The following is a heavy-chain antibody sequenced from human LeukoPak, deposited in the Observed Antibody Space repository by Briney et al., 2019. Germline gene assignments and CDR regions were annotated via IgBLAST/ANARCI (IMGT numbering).Heavy chain of an antibody. Sequence: ASVKVSCKASGYTFTSYGISWVRQAPGQGREWMGWISAYNGNTNYAQKLQGRVTITTDTSTSTAYMELRSLRSDDTAVYYCARDSKYYYGSGRSYAFDIWGQGTMVTVSS. V-gene: IGHV1-18*01. CDR2: ISAYNGNT. CDR3: ARDSKYYYGSGRSYAFDI. CDR1: GYTFTSYG. D-gene: IGHD3-10*01. J-gene: IGHJ3*02.